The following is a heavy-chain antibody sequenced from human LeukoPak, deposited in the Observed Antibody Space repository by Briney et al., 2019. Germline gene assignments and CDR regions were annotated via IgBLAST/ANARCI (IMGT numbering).Heavy chain of an antibody. CDR1: GGSISNYY. CDR3: ARGPLARDGGGLDY. J-gene: IGHJ4*02. V-gene: IGHV4-4*07. Sequence: PSETLSLTCTVSGGSISNYYWSWFRQPAGKGLVWIGRIYASGTTNYTPSLESRVTISVDKSKSHFSLKLGSVTAADTAVYYCARGPLARDGGGLDYWGQGTLVTVSS. CDR2: IYASGTT. D-gene: IGHD3-16*01.